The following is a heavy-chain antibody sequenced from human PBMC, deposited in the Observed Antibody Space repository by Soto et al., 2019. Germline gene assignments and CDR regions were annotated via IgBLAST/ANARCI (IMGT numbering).Heavy chain of an antibody. CDR1: GFTFSTYD. V-gene: IGHV3-13*01. J-gene: IGHJ3*01. CDR2: IVVAGDT. CDR3: AGRGIDTMSGFDALDV. Sequence: EVLLVESGGGLVQPGGSLRLSCTTSGFTFSTYDMHWVRQVTGKGLEWVSGIVVAGDTYYPDSVKGRFTISRENAKNSLYLQMDSLRVEDTAVYYCAGRGIDTMSGFDALDVWGLGTKVTVSS. D-gene: IGHD6-25*01.